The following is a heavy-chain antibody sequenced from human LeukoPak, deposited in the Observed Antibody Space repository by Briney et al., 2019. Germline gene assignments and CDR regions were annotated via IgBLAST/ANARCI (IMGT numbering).Heavy chain of an antibody. CDR2: INPNSGGT. D-gene: IGHD3-9*01. Sequence: GASVKVSCKASGYTFTGYYMHWVRQAPGQGLEWMGWINPNSGGTNYAQKFQGGVTMTRDTSISTAYMEPSRLRSDDTAVYYCARGRIFDRLLDYWGQGTLVTISS. J-gene: IGHJ4*02. CDR3: ARGRIFDRLLDY. V-gene: IGHV1-2*02. CDR1: GYTFTGYY.